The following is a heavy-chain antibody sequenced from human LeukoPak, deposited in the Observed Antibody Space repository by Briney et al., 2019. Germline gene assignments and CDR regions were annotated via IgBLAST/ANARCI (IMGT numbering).Heavy chain of an antibody. D-gene: IGHD2-8*01. CDR1: GYTLSNHA. J-gene: IGHJ4*02. Sequence: ASVKVSCKGSGYTLSNHAFSWVRQAPGQGLEWMGWISADNGNTNHAQKFQGRVSLTTDTSTSTVYMELSSLRSEDTAVYYCARDYVDDIPMIKDYWGQGTLVTVSS. CDR3: ARDYVDDIPMIKDY. CDR2: ISADNGNT. V-gene: IGHV1-18*04.